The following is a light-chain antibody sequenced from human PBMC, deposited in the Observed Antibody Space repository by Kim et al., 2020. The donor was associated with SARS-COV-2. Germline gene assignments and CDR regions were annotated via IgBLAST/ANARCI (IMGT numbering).Light chain of an antibody. CDR1: KLGDKY. CDR2: QDS. V-gene: IGLV3-1*01. J-gene: IGLJ3*02. CDR3: QAWDSSTRV. Sequence: SVSPGQTASITCSGDKLGDKYACWYQQKPGQSPVLVIYQDSKRPSGIPGRFSGSNSGNTATLTISGTQAMDEADYYCQAWDSSTRVFGGGTQLTVL.